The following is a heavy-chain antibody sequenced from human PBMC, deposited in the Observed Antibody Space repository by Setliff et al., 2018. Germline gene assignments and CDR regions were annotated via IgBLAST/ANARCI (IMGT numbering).Heavy chain of an antibody. CDR2: IYHDGPS. CDR3: ARDTSSDWAAWFDP. Sequence: SETLSLTCAVSGVSINSLNWWTWVRQPPGKGLEWIGEIYHDGPSVHYNPSLKSRVTMSVDKSKNQFSLKLSSVTAADTAIYYCARDTSSDWAAWFDPWSQGILVTVPQ. D-gene: IGHD3-22*01. J-gene: IGHJ5*02. V-gene: IGHV4-4*02. CDR1: GVSINSLNW.